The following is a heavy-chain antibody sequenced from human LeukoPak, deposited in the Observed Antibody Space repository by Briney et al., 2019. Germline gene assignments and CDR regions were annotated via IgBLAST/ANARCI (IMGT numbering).Heavy chain of an antibody. D-gene: IGHD3-9*01. CDR1: GASISSYY. CDR2: ISYSGST. V-gene: IGHV4-59*08. CDR3: ARQGYDILTGYIDAFDI. J-gene: IGHJ3*02. Sequence: SETLSLTCSVSGASISSYYWSWIRQPPGKGLEWIGYISYSGSTNYNPSLKSRVTISIDTSKNQFSLKLRSVTAADTAIYYCARQGYDILTGYIDAFDIWGQGTMVTVSS.